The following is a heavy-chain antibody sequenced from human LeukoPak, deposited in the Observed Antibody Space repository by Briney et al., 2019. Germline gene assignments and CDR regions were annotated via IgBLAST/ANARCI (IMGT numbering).Heavy chain of an antibody. D-gene: IGHD4-23*01. J-gene: IGHJ2*01. CDR2: INHSGST. CDR3: ARGRYLYGGSSWYFDL. V-gene: IGHV4-34*01. Sequence: SETLSLTCAVYGGSFSGYYWSWIRQPPGKGLEWIGEINHSGSTNYNPSLKSRVTISVDTSKNQFSLKLSSVTAADTAVYYCARGRYLYGGSSWYFDLWGRGTLVTVSS. CDR1: GGSFSGYY.